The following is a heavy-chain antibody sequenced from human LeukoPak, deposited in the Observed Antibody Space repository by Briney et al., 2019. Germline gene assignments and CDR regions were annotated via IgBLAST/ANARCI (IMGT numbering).Heavy chain of an antibody. D-gene: IGHD5-18*01. V-gene: IGHV3-30*18. CDR2: ISYDGSNK. CDR3: AKDVRGYSYGFDY. J-gene: IGHJ4*02. CDR1: GFTFSSYG. Sequence: GGSLRLSCAASGFTFSSYGMHWVRQAPGKGLEWVAVISYDGSNKYYADFVKGRFTISRDNSKNTLYLQMNSLRAEDTAVYYCAKDVRGYSYGFDYWGQGTLVTVSS.